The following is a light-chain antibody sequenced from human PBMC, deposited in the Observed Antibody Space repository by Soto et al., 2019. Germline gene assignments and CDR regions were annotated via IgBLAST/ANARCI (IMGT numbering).Light chain of an antibody. CDR2: GAS. J-gene: IGKJ5*01. CDR1: QSISSN. Sequence: SLSAGALSLYKGEGATLACRASQSISSNYLAWYQQKPGQSPRLLIYGASSRATGIPVRFSGSGSGTEFTLTISSLQSEDFAVYYCQQYNNWPFITFGQGTRLENK. CDR3: QQYNNWPFIT. V-gene: IGKV3-15*01.